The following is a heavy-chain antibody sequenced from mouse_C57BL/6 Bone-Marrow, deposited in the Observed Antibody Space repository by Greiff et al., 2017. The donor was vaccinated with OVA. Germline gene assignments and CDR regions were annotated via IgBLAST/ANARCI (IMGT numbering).Heavy chain of an antibody. CDR2: IYPGSGST. CDR1: GYTFTSYW. Sequence: QVQLKESGAELARPGASVKMSCKASGYTFTSYWITWVKQRPGQGLEWIGDIYPGSGSTNYNEKFKSKATLTVDTSSSTAYMQLSSLTSEDSAVYYCARSWGRAYWGQGTLVTVSA. J-gene: IGHJ3*01. V-gene: IGHV1-55*01. CDR3: ARSWGRAY.